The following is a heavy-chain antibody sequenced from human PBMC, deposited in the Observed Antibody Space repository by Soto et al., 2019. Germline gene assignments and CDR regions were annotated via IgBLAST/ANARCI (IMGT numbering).Heavy chain of an antibody. Sequence: QVQLVQSGAEVKKPGSSVKVSCKASGGTFSSYAISWVRQAPGQGLEWMGGIIPIFGTANYAQKFQGRVTITADESTSTAYMELGSLRSEDTAVYYCALPEGYGSGGDDAFDIWGQGTMVTVSS. CDR3: ALPEGYGSGGDDAFDI. J-gene: IGHJ3*02. CDR1: GGTFSSYA. CDR2: IIPIFGTA. V-gene: IGHV1-69*12. D-gene: IGHD3-10*01.